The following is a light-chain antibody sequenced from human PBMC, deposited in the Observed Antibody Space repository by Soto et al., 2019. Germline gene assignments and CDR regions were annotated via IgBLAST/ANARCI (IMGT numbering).Light chain of an antibody. CDR1: SSNIGTSS. J-gene: IGLJ1*01. Sequence: HSVLTQPHSASGTPGQRVTISCSGTSSNIGTSSVHWFQQLPGTTPKLLITTTNQRPSGVPERFSGSKSGTSASLAISGLQSEDEADYYCAGWDDSLNGHVFGGGTKVTVL. V-gene: IGLV1-44*01. CDR2: TTN. CDR3: AGWDDSLNGHV.